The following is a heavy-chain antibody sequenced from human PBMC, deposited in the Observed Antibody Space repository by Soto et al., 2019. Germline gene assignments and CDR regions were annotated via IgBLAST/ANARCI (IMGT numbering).Heavy chain of an antibody. V-gene: IGHV3-33*01. CDR1: GFTFSSYG. Sequence: QVQLVESGGGVVQPGRSLRLSCAASGFTFSSYGMHWVRQAPGKGLEWVAVIWYDGSNKYYADSVKGRFTISRDNSKNTLYLQMNSLRAEDTAVYYCAREQTDYSNYYGMDVWGQETTVTVSS. CDR3: AREQTDYSNYYGMDV. CDR2: IWYDGSNK. J-gene: IGHJ6*02.